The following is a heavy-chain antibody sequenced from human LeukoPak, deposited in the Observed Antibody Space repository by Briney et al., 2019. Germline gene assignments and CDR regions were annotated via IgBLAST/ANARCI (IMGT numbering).Heavy chain of an antibody. V-gene: IGHV4-59*01. J-gene: IGHJ4*02. D-gene: IGHD5-24*01. Sequence: SETLSLTCTVSGGSISSYYWSWIRQPPGKGLEWIGYIYYSGSTNYNPSLKSRVTISVDTSKNQFSLKLSSVTAADTAVYYCARGGPQYYFDYWGQGTLVTVSS. CDR1: GGSISSYY. CDR3: ARGGPQYYFDY. CDR2: IYYSGST.